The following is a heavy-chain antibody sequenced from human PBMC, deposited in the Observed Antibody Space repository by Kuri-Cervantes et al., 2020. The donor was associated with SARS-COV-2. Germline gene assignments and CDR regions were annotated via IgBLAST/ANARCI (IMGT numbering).Heavy chain of an antibody. CDR2: ISGSGGST. V-gene: IGHV3-23*01. D-gene: IGHD6-13*01. CDR3: AKELNEGYSSSWYFDY. J-gene: IGHJ4*02. CDR1: GFTFSSYW. Sequence: GESLKISCAASGFTFSSYWMSWVRQAPGEGLEWVSAISGSGGSTYYADSVKGRFTISRDNSKNTLYLQMNSLRAEDTAVYYCAKELNEGYSSSWYFDYWGQGTLVTVSS.